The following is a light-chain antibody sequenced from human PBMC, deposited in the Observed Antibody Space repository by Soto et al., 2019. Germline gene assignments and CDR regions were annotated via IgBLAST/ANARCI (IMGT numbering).Light chain of an antibody. CDR3: QQYNNWPQVT. V-gene: IGKV3-15*01. Sequence: EIVMTQSPGTLSVSPGETATLSCRASQVLGTNLAWYQQKPGQSPTLLIYGIYIRATGVPVRFTGSGSGTEFTLTISNLLSEDFAVYYCQQYNNWPQVTFGQGTRLEIK. J-gene: IGKJ5*01. CDR1: QVLGTN. CDR2: GIY.